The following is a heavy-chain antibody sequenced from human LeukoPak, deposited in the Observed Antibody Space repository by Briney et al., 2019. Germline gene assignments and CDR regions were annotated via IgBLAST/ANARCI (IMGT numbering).Heavy chain of an antibody. D-gene: IGHD3-10*01. CDR3: ARSPGARGEN. CDR2: ISWNSGSI. V-gene: IGHV3-9*01. Sequence: PGGSLRLSCAASGFTFDDYAMHWVRKAPGKGLEWVSGISWNSGSIGYADSVKGRFTISRDNAKNSLYLQMNSLRAEDTAVYYCARSPGARGENWGQGTLVTVSS. CDR1: GFTFDDYA. J-gene: IGHJ4*02.